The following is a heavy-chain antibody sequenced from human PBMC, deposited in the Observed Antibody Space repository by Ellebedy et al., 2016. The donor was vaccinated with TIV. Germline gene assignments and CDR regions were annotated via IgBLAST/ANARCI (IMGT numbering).Heavy chain of an antibody. J-gene: IGHJ4*02. Sequence: GESLKISCAASGFTFTSYSMNWVRQAPGKGLEWVSSISSTGYYKYYADSVKGRFTISRDNARNSLYLQMNSLRAEDTAVFYCARLYDSSSPFELWGQGTLVTVSS. CDR2: ISSTGYYK. CDR3: ARLYDSSSPFEL. V-gene: IGHV3-21*01. CDR1: GFTFTSYS. D-gene: IGHD6-6*01.